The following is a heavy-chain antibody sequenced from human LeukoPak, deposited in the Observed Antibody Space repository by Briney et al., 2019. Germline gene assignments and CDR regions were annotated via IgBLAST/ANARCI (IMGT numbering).Heavy chain of an antibody. CDR3: AREEDQLLRYPVQNAFDI. Sequence: GGSLRLSCAASGFTFSSYWMSWVREAPGEGLEWVANIKQDGSEKYYVDSVKGRFTISRDNAKNSLYLQMNSLRAEDTAVYYCAREEDQLLRYPVQNAFDIWGQGTMVTVSS. V-gene: IGHV3-7*01. CDR2: IKQDGSEK. J-gene: IGHJ3*02. CDR1: GFTFSSYW. D-gene: IGHD2-2*01.